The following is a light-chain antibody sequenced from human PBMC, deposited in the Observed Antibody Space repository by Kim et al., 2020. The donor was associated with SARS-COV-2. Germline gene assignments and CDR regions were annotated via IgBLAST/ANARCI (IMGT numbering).Light chain of an antibody. CDR3: CSYAGRNIYV. CDR2: EVS. CDR1: SSDVGNYNL. Sequence: QSALTQPASVSASSGQSITISCTGTSSDVGNYNLVSWYQQHPGKAPKVMIYEVSKRPSWVSDRFSGSKSANMASLTISGLQTEDEADYYCCSYAGRNIYVFGTGTKVTVL. V-gene: IGLV2-23*02. J-gene: IGLJ1*01.